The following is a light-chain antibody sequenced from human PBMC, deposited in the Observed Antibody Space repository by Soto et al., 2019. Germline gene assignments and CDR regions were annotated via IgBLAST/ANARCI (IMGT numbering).Light chain of an antibody. Sequence: EIVLTQSPATLSLSPGERATLSCRASQSFSSYLAWYQQKPGQAPRLLIYDASNSATGIPARFSGSGSGTDFTLTISSLEREDFAVYFCQQRSDWLGTFGQGTKLEIK. CDR3: QQRSDWLGT. V-gene: IGKV3-11*01. J-gene: IGKJ2*01. CDR2: DAS. CDR1: QSFSSY.